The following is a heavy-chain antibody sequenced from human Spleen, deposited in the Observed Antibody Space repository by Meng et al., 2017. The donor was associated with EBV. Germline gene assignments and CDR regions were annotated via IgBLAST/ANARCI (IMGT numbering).Heavy chain of an antibody. D-gene: IGHD5/OR15-5a*01. V-gene: IGHV1-46*01. Sequence: VQAVAAVGEGKTPGASVKVSCKASGYSFTNYYIHCVRQAPGQGLEWMGLVNPSDGSTTYAQKFQGRVSMTRDTSTSTLYMELDSLKSDDTAVYYCARATEMTIVFSPYFDSWGQGTLVTVSS. CDR2: VNPSDGST. J-gene: IGHJ4*02. CDR3: ARATEMTIVFSPYFDS. CDR1: GYSFTNYY.